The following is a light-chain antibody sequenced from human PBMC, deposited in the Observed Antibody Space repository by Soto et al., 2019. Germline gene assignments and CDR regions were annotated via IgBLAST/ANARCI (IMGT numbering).Light chain of an antibody. CDR1: SGHSSYA. Sequence: QPVLTQSPSASASLGASVKLTCTLSSGHSSYAIAWHQQRPEKGPRYLMKLSSDGSHSKGDGIPDRFSGSSSGAERYLTISSLQSEDEADYYCQTWDTGARVVFGGGTKVTVL. CDR3: QTWDTGARVV. V-gene: IGLV4-69*01. J-gene: IGLJ2*01. CDR2: LSSDGSH.